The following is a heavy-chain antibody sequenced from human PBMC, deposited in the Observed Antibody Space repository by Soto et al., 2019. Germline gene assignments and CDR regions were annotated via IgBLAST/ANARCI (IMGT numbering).Heavy chain of an antibody. CDR3: ARANVRGISYNFDY. CDR1: VVSISSGDYY. CDR2: IYYSGST. V-gene: IGHV4-30-4*01. D-gene: IGHD3-16*02. Sequence: SETLSLTCTLSVVSISSGDYYCSWIRQPPWKGLEWIGYIYYSGSTYYNPSLKSRVTISVDTSKNQFSLKLSSVTAADTAVYCCARANVRGISYNFDYGGQGTVVTV. J-gene: IGHJ4*02.